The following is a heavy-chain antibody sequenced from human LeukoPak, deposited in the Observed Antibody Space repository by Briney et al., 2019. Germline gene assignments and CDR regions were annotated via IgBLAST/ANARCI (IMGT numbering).Heavy chain of an antibody. V-gene: IGHV3-15*01. D-gene: IGHD3/OR15-3a*01. Sequence: GGSLRLSCAASGFTFSDYYMSWIRQAPGKGLQWVGLIKSKTDGGTTDYAAPVKGRFTISRDDSKNTLYLQMNSLKTEDTAVYYCTTAGLGRWGQGTLVTVSS. CDR2: IKSKTDGGTT. CDR3: TTAGLGR. CDR1: GFTFSDYY. J-gene: IGHJ4*02.